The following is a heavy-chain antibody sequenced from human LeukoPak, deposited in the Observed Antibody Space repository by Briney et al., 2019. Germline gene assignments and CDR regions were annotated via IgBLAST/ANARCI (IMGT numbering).Heavy chain of an antibody. CDR3: ARAGRLGELSLGFDY. CDR1: GGTSSNYA. D-gene: IGHD3-16*02. J-gene: IGHJ4*02. Sequence: GASVKVSCKASGGTSSNYAISWVRQAPAQGLEWMGWISGYNGNTNYAQKVQGRVTMTTEKSTSTAYMELRSLRSDDTAVYYCARAGRLGELSLGFDYWGQGTLVTVSS. CDR2: ISGYNGNT. V-gene: IGHV1-18*01.